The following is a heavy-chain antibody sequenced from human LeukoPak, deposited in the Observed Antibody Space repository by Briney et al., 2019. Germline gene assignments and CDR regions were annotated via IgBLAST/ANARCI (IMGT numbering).Heavy chain of an antibody. CDR1: GGSISSSSYY. V-gene: IGHV4-39*01. CDR3: ARLDYYGSGSYVRFDY. CDR2: MYYSGST. J-gene: IGHJ4*02. D-gene: IGHD3-10*01. Sequence: SETLSLTCTVSGGSISSSSYYWGWIRHPTGKGLEWSGSMYYSGSTYYNPSLKSRVTISVDTSKNQFSLKLSSVTAADTAVYYCARLDYYGSGSYVRFDYWGQGTLVTVSS.